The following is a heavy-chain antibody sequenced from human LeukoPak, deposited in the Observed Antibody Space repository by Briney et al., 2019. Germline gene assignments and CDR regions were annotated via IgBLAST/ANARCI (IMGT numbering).Heavy chain of an antibody. V-gene: IGHV3-21*01. J-gene: IGHJ5*02. Sequence: GGSLRLSCAASGFTFNSYSMNWVRQAPGQGLEWVSSISSSSSYIYYADSVKGRFTISRDNAKNSLYLQMNSLRAEDTAVYYCVRDFYGSFDPWGQGTLVTVSS. CDR1: GFTFNSYS. D-gene: IGHD2/OR15-2a*01. CDR3: VRDFYGSFDP. CDR2: ISSSSSYI.